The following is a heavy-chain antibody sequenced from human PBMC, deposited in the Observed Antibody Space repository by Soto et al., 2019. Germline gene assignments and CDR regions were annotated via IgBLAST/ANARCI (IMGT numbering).Heavy chain of an antibody. CDR1: GFSFTGYY. CDR3: AREQVTAAGQNGFDP. V-gene: IGHV1-2*02. D-gene: IGHD6-13*01. CDR2: INAHGGGT. J-gene: IGHJ5*02. Sequence: ASVNVSCTASGFSFTGYYIHWLRQAPGQGLEWMGWINAHGGGTEYAQKFQGRVTLTRDTSTTTAYMELSSLRSEDTAVYYCAREQVTAAGQNGFDPSVQGSLLPVSS.